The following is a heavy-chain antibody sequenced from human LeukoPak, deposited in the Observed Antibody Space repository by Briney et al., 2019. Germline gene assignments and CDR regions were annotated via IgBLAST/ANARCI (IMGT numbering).Heavy chain of an antibody. J-gene: IGHJ4*02. Sequence: GGSLRLSCAASGFSLTDSSVHWVRQASGKGPEWLGRIRNKASTYATAYAASVRGRFTISRDDSKHTAYLQMNSLKTDDTAVYYCTANGDNSDFWGQGTLVTVSS. D-gene: IGHD2-21*02. CDR2: IRNKASTYAT. CDR1: GFSLTDSS. CDR3: TANGDNSDF. V-gene: IGHV3-73*01.